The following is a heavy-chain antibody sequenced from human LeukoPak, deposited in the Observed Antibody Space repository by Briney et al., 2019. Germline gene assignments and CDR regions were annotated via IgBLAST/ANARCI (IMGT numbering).Heavy chain of an antibody. Sequence: SVKVSCKASGGTFSSYAISWVRQAPGEGLEWMGGIIPIFGTANYAQKFQGRVTITADESTSTAYMELSSLRSEDTAVYYCARVHVGSSSWYDLCYWGQGTLVTVSS. V-gene: IGHV1-69*13. J-gene: IGHJ4*02. CDR3: ARVHVGSSSWYDLCY. D-gene: IGHD6-13*01. CDR1: GGTFSSYA. CDR2: IIPIFGTA.